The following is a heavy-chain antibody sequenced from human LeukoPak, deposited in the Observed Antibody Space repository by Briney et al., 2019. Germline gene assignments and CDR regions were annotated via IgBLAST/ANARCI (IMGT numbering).Heavy chain of an antibody. CDR3: VKGYCSSISCYGDY. CDR1: GFTFSSYG. CDR2: IWYDGSNK. V-gene: IGHV3-30*02. D-gene: IGHD2-2*01. Sequence: PGGSLRLSCAASGFTFSSYGMHWVRQAPGKGLEWVAVIWYDGSNKYYADSVKGRFTISRDNSKNTLYLQMSSLRAEDTAVYYCVKGYCSSISCYGDYWGQGTLVTFSS. J-gene: IGHJ4*02.